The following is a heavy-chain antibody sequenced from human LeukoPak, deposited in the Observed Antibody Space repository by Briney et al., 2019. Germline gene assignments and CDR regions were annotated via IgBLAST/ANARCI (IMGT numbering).Heavy chain of an antibody. J-gene: IGHJ4*02. CDR3: ARDPNCSGSYHFDY. D-gene: IGHD1-26*01. Sequence: GGSLRLSCAASGFTFSSYAMHWVRQAPGKGLEWVAVISYDGSNKYYADSVKGRFTISRDNSKNTLYLQMNSLRAEDTAVYYCARDPNCSGSYHFDYWGQGTLVTVSS. V-gene: IGHV3-30*04. CDR2: ISYDGSNK. CDR1: GFTFSSYA.